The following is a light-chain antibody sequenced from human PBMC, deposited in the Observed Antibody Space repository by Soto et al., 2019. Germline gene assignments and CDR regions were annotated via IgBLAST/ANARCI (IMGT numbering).Light chain of an antibody. J-gene: IGKJ2*01. CDR3: HQYGSSPYT. V-gene: IGKV3-20*01. CDR1: QSVSNSY. Sequence: EIVLTQSPGTLSLSRGERATLSCRARQSVSNSYLDWYQQKPGQAPRILIYGVSSRSTGITDRFSGSGSGTDFPLTISRLEPEDFAVYYCHQYGSSPYTFGQGTKLEI. CDR2: GVS.